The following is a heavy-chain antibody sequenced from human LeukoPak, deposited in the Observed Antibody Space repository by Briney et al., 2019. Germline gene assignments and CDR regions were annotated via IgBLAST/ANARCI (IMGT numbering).Heavy chain of an antibody. CDR1: GYTFTSYD. J-gene: IGHJ6*02. CDR2: MNPNSGNT. CDR3: ARGGYCSSTSCQRRYYYYGMDV. V-gene: IGHV1-8*01. Sequence: ASVKVSCKASGYTFTSYDIHWVRQATGQGLEWMGWMNPNSGNTGYAQKFQGRVTMTRNTSISTAYMELSSLRSEDTAVYYCARGGYCSSTSCQRRYYYYGMDVWGQGTTVTVSS. D-gene: IGHD2-2*03.